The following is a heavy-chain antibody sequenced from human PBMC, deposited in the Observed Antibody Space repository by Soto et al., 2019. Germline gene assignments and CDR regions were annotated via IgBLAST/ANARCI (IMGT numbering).Heavy chain of an antibody. D-gene: IGHD2-15*01. CDR2: MFYGGST. CDR3: ARHERVAAPID. Sequence: QLQLQESGPGLVKPSETLSLTCAVSVDSINSSSYDWGWIRQPPGKGLEWIGSMFYGGSTFYNPSLRSRVTVSVDKSKSQLSLRMTSMNAADTAFYYSARHERVAAPIDWGKGILVTVS. J-gene: IGHJ4*02. CDR1: VDSINSSSYD. V-gene: IGHV4-39*01.